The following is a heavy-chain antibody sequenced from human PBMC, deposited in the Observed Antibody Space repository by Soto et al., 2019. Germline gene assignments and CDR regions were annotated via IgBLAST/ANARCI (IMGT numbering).Heavy chain of an antibody. CDR3: ARRRGGVFDI. V-gene: IGHV4-59*08. CDR1: GGSISSYY. J-gene: IGHJ3*02. CDR2: IYYSGST. Sequence: QVQLQESGPGLVKPSETLSLTCTVSGGSISSYYWSWIRQPPGKGLDWIGYIYYSGSTNDNPSLKSRVTISVDTSKDQFSLKLSSVSAADTAVYYCARRRGGVFDIWGQGTMVTVSS. D-gene: IGHD3-10*01.